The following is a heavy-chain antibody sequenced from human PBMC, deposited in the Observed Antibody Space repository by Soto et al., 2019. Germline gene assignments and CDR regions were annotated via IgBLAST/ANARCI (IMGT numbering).Heavy chain of an antibody. V-gene: IGHV1-3*01. Sequence: ASVKVSCKASGYTFTSYAMHWVRQAPGQRLEWMGWINAGNGNTKYSQKFQGRVTITRDTSASTAYMELSSLRSEDTAVYYCFFYCFGGGCYIFAFGARGSLDPVSA. CDR3: FFYCFGGGCYIFAF. J-gene: IGHJ4*02. CDR1: GYTFTSYA. CDR2: INAGNGNT. D-gene: IGHD3-3*01.